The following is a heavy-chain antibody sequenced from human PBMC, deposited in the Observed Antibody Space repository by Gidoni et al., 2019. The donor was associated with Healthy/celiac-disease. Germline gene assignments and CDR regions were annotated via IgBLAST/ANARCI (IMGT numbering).Heavy chain of an antibody. CDR1: GFTLSSYG. Sequence: QVQLVESGGGVVQPGRSLRLSCAASGFTLSSYGMHWVRQAPGKGLEWVSVIWYDGSNKYYADSVKGRFTISRDNSKNTLYLQMNSLRAEDTAVYYCARAHVRYSGSEYYFDYWGQGTLVTVSS. V-gene: IGHV3-33*01. D-gene: IGHD1-26*01. CDR3: ARAHVRYSGSEYYFDY. CDR2: IWYDGSNK. J-gene: IGHJ4*02.